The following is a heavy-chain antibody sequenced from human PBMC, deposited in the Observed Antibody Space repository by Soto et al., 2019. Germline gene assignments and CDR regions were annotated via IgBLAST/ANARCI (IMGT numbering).Heavy chain of an antibody. V-gene: IGHV1-3*01. Sequence: ASVKVSCKASGYTFTSYAMHWVRQAPGQRLEWMGWINAGNGDTKYSQKFQGRVTITRDTSASTAYMELSSLRSDDTAVYYCAREGRGKKAGYSGLVSLGYWGQGTLVTVSS. CDR1: GYTFTSYA. CDR2: INAGNGDT. J-gene: IGHJ4*02. D-gene: IGHD5-12*01. CDR3: AREGRGKKAGYSGLVSLGY.